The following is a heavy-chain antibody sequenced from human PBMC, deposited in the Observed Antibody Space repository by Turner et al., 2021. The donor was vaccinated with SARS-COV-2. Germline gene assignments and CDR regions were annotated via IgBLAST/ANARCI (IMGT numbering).Heavy chain of an antibody. D-gene: IGHD3-3*01. CDR1: GGSFSDYY. CDR3: ATSGMDFWYGYKGFDY. V-gene: IGHV4-34*02. CDR2: FTQSGST. Sequence: QVQLQQWGAGLLKPSETLSLTCAVNGGSFSDYYWSWIRQSPGRGLEWIGEFTQSGSTNYNPSLKSRVTISVDTSKNQFSLKLSSVTAADTAVYYCATSGMDFWYGYKGFDYWGQGTLVTVSS. J-gene: IGHJ4*02.